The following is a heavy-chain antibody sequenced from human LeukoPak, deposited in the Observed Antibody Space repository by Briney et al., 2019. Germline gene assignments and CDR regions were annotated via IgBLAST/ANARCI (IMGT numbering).Heavy chain of an antibody. CDR1: GGTFSSYS. Sequence: SVKVSCKASGGTFSSYSISWVRQAPGQGLEWMGRIIPILNIADYAQNFQGRVTITADKPTTTAYMELSSLRSEDTAVYYCARETASQPLRIDYWGQGTLVTVSS. D-gene: IGHD2-2*01. CDR3: ARETASQPLRIDY. J-gene: IGHJ4*02. V-gene: IGHV1-69*04. CDR2: IIPILNIA.